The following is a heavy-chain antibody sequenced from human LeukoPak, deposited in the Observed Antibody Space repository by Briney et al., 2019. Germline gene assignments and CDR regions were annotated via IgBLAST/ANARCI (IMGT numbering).Heavy chain of an antibody. V-gene: IGHV4-59*01. D-gene: IGHD3-10*01. Sequence: SETLSLTCTVSGGSISSYYWSWIRQPPGKGLEWIGYIYYSGSTNYNPSLKSRISISVDTSKNQFSLKLSSVTAADTAVYYCARDSGTTGEVKFDPWGQGTLVTVSS. J-gene: IGHJ5*02. CDR2: IYYSGST. CDR1: GGSISSYY. CDR3: ARDSGTTGEVKFDP.